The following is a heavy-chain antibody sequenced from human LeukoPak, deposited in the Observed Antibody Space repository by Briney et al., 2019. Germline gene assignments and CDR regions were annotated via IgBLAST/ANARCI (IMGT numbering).Heavy chain of an antibody. CDR1: GFTFSSYW. V-gene: IGHV3-7*05. Sequence: GGSLRLSCAGSGFTFSSYWMSWVRQAPGKGLEWVANIKQDGNEKYYVDSVKGRFTISRDNAENSVYLEMKSLRAEDTAVYYCARPPGYCSGGSCFPSDYWGQGILVTVSS. CDR2: IKQDGNEK. CDR3: ARPPGYCSGGSCFPSDY. J-gene: IGHJ4*02. D-gene: IGHD2-15*01.